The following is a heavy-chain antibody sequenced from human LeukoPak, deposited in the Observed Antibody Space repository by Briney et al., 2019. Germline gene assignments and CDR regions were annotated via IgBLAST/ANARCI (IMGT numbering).Heavy chain of an antibody. V-gene: IGHV4-59*01. CDR3: ARTTYYYDSSGSTGIDY. Sequence: SETLSLTCNVSGGSIINYYWTWVRQPPGKGLEWIGYIYDSGSTNYNPSLKSRVTISVDTSKNQFSLSLTSVTAADTAVYYCARTTYYYDSSGSTGIDYWGQGTLVTVSS. D-gene: IGHD3-22*01. CDR2: IYDSGST. J-gene: IGHJ4*02. CDR1: GGSIINYY.